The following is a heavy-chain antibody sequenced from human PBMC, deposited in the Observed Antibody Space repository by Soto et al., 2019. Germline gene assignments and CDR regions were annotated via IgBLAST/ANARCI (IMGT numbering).Heavy chain of an antibody. CDR3: AKDLLSGTVVTPFFDS. V-gene: IGHV3-30*18. CDR1: GFTFSSYG. CDR2: ILYDGSNK. Sequence: QVQLVESGGGVVQPGRSLRLSCAASGFTFSSYGMHWVRLAPGKGLEWLAAILYDGSNKYYADSVKGRFTISRDNSKNTLYLQMNSLRAEDTAVYYCAKDLLSGTVVTPFFDSWGQGTLVTVSS. J-gene: IGHJ4*02. D-gene: IGHD2-21*02.